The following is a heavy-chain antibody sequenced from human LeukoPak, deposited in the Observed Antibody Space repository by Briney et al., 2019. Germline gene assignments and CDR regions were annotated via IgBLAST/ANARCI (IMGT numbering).Heavy chain of an antibody. CDR2: ISGSGDST. V-gene: IGHV3-23*01. J-gene: IGHJ4*02. Sequence: GGSLRLSCAASGFTFTNHAVSWVRQTPGKGLEWVSGISGSGDSTFYADSVKGRFTISRDNSRNTLYLQMSSLRPEDTAVYYCTKWSGFGDDWGQGTLVTVSS. D-gene: IGHD3-10*01. CDR3: TKWSGFGDD. CDR1: GFTFTNHA.